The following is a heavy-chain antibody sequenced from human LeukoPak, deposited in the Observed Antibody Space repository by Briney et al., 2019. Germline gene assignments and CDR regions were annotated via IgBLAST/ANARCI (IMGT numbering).Heavy chain of an antibody. CDR2: ISSSGSTI. D-gene: IGHD3-22*01. Sequence: PGGSLRLSCAASGCTFSSYEMNWVRQAPGKGLEWVSYISSSGSTIYYADSVKGRFTISRDNAKNSLYLQMNSLRAEDTAVYYCAKDHDSSGYYLPPYYYYGMDVWGQGTTVTVSS. CDR3: AKDHDSSGYYLPPYYYYGMDV. J-gene: IGHJ6*02. V-gene: IGHV3-48*03. CDR1: GCTFSSYE.